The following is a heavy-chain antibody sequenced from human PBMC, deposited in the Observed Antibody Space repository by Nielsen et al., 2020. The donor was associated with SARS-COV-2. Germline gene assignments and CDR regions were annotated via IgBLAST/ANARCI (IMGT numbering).Heavy chain of an antibody. CDR3: ARDHSYYDFWSGYYGYYYYGMDV. V-gene: IGHV3-21*01. CDR2: ISSSSSYI. D-gene: IGHD3-3*01. CDR1: GFTFSSYS. J-gene: IGHJ6*02. Sequence: GGSLRLSCAASGFTFSSYSMNWVRQAPGKGLEWVSSISSSSSYIYYADSVKGRFTISRDNAKNSLYLQMNSLRAEDTAVYYCARDHSYYDFWSGYYGYYYYGMDVWGQGTTVTVSS.